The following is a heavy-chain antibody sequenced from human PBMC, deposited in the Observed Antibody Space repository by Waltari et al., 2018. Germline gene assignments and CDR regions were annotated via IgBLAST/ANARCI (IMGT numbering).Heavy chain of an antibody. Sequence: QVQLVQSGAEVKKPGASVKVSCKASGYTFTGYYMHWVRQAPGQGLEWMGRINPNSGGTNYAQKVQGRVTMTRDTYISTAYMELSRLRSDDTAVYYCARLSKFDEYSSSSKAWRAPPEDYWGQGTLVTVSS. D-gene: IGHD6-6*01. CDR1: GYTFTGYY. CDR3: ARLSKFDEYSSSSKAWRAPPEDY. V-gene: IGHV1-2*06. CDR2: INPNSGGT. J-gene: IGHJ4*02.